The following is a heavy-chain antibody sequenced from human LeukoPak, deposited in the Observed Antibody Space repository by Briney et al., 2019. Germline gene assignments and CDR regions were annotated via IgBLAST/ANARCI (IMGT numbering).Heavy chain of an antibody. D-gene: IGHD3-10*01. CDR3: ARAETPEYYYGSGNWFDP. Sequence: ASVKVSCKASGYTFTGYYMHWLRQAPGQGLEWMGWINPNSGGTNYAQKFQGRVTMTRDTSISTAYMELSRLRSDDTAVYYCARAETPEYYYGSGNWFDPWGQGTLVTVSS. CDR1: GYTFTGYY. CDR2: INPNSGGT. J-gene: IGHJ5*02. V-gene: IGHV1-2*02.